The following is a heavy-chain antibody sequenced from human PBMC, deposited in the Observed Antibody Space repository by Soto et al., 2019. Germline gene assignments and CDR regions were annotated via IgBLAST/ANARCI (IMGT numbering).Heavy chain of an antibody. CDR3: AADLELLGYYYGMDV. D-gene: IGHD1-26*01. J-gene: IGHJ6*02. V-gene: IGHV1-58*02. CDR1: GFNFSSSA. CDR2: IVVGSGNT. Sequence: QMQLVQSGPEVKKPGTSVKVSCKASGFNFSSSAMEWVRQARGQRLEWIGWIVVGSGNTKYAKKFQERVAITRDMSXCTAYRELSGLGSDDTAVYYCAADLELLGYYYGMDVWDQGTTVTVSS.